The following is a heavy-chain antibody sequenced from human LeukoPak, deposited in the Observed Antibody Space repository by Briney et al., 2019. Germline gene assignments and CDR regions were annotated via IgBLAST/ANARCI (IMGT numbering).Heavy chain of an antibody. CDR1: GFTFGHYA. V-gene: IGHV3-23*01. Sequence: GGSLRLSCAASGFTFGHYAMSWVRQAPGKGMEWVAAISGDHATYDSNSLRGRFTISRDNSKNMLYLQMNGLRAEDSAVYYCGKDTQGVRGNFLFEYCGQGTLVTVSS. CDR3: GKDTQGVRGNFLFEY. J-gene: IGHJ4*02. D-gene: IGHD3-10*01. CDR2: ISGDHAT.